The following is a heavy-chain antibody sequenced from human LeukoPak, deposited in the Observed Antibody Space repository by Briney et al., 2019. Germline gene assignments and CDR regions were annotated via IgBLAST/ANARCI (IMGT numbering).Heavy chain of an antibody. CDR3: ARDPRSNIVVAGTFDY. CDR2: ISYDGGNK. D-gene: IGHD2-2*01. V-gene: IGHV3-30-3*01. J-gene: IGHJ4*02. Sequence: GRSLRLSCAASGFTFSSYAMHWVRQAPGKGLEWVAVISYDGGNKYYADSAKGRFTISRDNSKNTLYLQMNSLRAEDTAVYYCARDPRSNIVVAGTFDYWGQGTLVTVSS. CDR1: GFTFSSYA.